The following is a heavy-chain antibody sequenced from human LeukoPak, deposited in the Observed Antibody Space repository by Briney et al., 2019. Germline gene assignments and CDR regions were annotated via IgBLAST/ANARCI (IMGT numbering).Heavy chain of an antibody. V-gene: IGHV1-69*13. D-gene: IGHD6-6*01. CDR2: IIPIFGTA. CDR1: GGTFSSYA. CDR3: ARADSSIAARLSRSSIFNYYYYMDV. J-gene: IGHJ6*03. Sequence: GASVKVSCKASGGTFSSYAISWVRQAPGQGLEWMGGIIPIFGTANYAQKFQGRVTITADESTSSAYMELSSLRAEDTAVYYCARADSSIAARLSRSSIFNYYYYMDVWGKGTTVTVSS.